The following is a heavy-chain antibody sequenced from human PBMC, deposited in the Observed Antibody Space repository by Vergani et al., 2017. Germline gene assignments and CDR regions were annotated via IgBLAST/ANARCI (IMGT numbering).Heavy chain of an antibody. Sequence: QVTLKESGPVLVKPTETLTLTCTVSGFSLSNARMGVSWIRQPPGKALEWLAHIFSNDEKSYSTSLKSRLTISKDTSKSQVVLTMTNMDPVDTATYYCARIRGGYSYGYYLFDYWGQGTLVTVSS. V-gene: IGHV2-26*01. CDR3: ARIRGGYSYGYYLFDY. J-gene: IGHJ4*02. CDR2: IFSNDEK. D-gene: IGHD5-18*01. CDR1: GFSLSNARMG.